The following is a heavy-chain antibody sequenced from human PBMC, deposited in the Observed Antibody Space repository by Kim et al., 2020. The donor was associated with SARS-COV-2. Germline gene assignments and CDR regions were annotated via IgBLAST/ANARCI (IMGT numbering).Heavy chain of an antibody. Sequence: SETLSLTCAVYGGSFSGYYWSWIRQPPGKGLEWIGEINHSGSTNYNPSLKSRVTISVDTSKNQFSLKLSSVTAADTAVYYCARRGSGSYYNVRYFDYWGQGTLVTVSS. D-gene: IGHD3-10*01. V-gene: IGHV4-34*01. CDR2: INHSGST. CDR1: GGSFSGYY. J-gene: IGHJ4*02. CDR3: ARRGSGSYYNVRYFDY.